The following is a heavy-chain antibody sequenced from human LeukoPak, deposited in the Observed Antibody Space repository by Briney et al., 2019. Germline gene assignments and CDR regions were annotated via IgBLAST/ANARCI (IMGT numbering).Heavy chain of an antibody. Sequence: KPSETLSLTCAVYGGSFSGYYWSWIRQPPGKGLEWIGEINHSGSTNYNPSLKSRVTISVDTSKNQFSLKLSSVTAADTAVYYCARDGNPWNLDVWGRGTLVTVSS. CDR3: ARDGNPWNLDV. J-gene: IGHJ2*01. CDR2: INHSGST. V-gene: IGHV4-34*01. D-gene: IGHD1-14*01. CDR1: GGSFSGYY.